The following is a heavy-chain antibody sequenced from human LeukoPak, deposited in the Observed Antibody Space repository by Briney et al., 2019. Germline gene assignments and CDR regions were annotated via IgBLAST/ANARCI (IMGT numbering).Heavy chain of an antibody. CDR3: AKYRTTNAPPRNFDY. CDR1: GFTFSSFA. J-gene: IGHJ4*02. CDR2: IGSDSGGI. V-gene: IGHV3-23*01. Sequence: PGGSLRLSCAASGFTFSSFAMIWVRQAPGKGLQWVSVIGSDSGGIVYADSVKGRFTISRDNSNNTLYLQMNSLRADDTAVYYCAKYRTTNAPPRNFDYWGQGTLVTVSS. D-gene: IGHD1-14*01.